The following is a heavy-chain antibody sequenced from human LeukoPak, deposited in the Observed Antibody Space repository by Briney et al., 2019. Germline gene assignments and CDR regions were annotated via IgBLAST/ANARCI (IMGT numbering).Heavy chain of an antibody. CDR3: AAYCSTTSCSRGFDY. CDR1: GFTFSTYA. J-gene: IGHJ4*02. Sequence: QPGGSLRLSCAASGFTFSTYAMSWVRQAPGKGLEWVSALSGSGGSTYYAESVKGRFTISRDNSKNTLYLQMDSLRAEDTAVYHCAAYCSTTSCSRGFDYWGQGTLVSVSS. CDR2: LSGSGGST. D-gene: IGHD2-2*01. V-gene: IGHV3-23*01.